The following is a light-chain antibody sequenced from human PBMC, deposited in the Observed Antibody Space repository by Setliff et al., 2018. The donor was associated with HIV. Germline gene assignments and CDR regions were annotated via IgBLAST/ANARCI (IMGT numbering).Light chain of an antibody. CDR2: RNS. CDR1: SANIGAGYD. J-gene: IGLJ1*01. Sequence: QSVLTQPPSVSGAPGQRVTIYCTGNSANIGAGYDVHWYQQLPGTAPKLLIYRNSNRPSGVPDRFSGSKSGTVASLAVTGLQAEDEGDYYCQSYDSSLSGSGVFGTGTKVTVL. CDR3: QSYDSSLSGSGV. V-gene: IGLV1-40*01.